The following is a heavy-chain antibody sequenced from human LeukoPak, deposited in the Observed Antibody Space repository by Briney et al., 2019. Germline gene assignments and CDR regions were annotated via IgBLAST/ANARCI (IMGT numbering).Heavy chain of an antibody. CDR2: IYSGGST. CDR3: ARESELWFGFTGDYFDY. J-gene: IGHJ4*02. CDR1: GFTVSSNY. Sequence: GGSLRLSCAASGFTVSSNYMSWVRQAPGKGLEWVSVIYSGGSTYYADSVKGRFTISRDNSKNTLYLQMNSLRAEDTAVYYCARESELWFGFTGDYFDYWGQGTLVTVSS. V-gene: IGHV3-53*01. D-gene: IGHD3-10*01.